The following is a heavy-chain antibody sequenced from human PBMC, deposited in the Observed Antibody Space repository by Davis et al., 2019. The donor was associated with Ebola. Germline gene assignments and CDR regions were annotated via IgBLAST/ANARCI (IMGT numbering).Heavy chain of an antibody. CDR1: GGSFSGYY. D-gene: IGHD4-17*01. CDR3: ASSAMTTVTRRFHYFDY. CDR2: IYYSGST. Sequence: PSETLSLTCAVYGGSFSGYYWSWIRQPPGKGLEWIGYIYYSGSTYYNPSLKSRVTISVDTSKNQFSLKLSSVTAADTAVYYCASSAMTTVTRRFHYFDYWGQGTLVTVSS. J-gene: IGHJ4*02. V-gene: IGHV4-34*09.